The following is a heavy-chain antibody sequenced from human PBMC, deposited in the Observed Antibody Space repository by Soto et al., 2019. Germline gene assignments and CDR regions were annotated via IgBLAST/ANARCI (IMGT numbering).Heavy chain of an antibody. J-gene: IGHJ5*02. CDR1: GDSFSNYW. CDR3: ARHQDGSITWLDA. D-gene: IGHD3-10*01. CDR2: IYPGDFDA. Sequence: GESLKISCKTSGDSFSNYWIAWVRQTPGKGLEWMGIIYPGDFDARYSPSFEGQVTISADKIVNTVFLQWRSLKASDTAMYYCARHQDGSITWLDAWGQGTMVTVSS. V-gene: IGHV5-51*01.